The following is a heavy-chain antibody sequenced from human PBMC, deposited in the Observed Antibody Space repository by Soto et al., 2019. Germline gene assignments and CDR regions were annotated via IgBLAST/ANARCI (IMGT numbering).Heavy chain of an antibody. CDR2: ISGGGSPM. J-gene: IGHJ6*02. V-gene: IGHV3-11*01. CDR1: GFPFNTY. CDR3: TKDRYDYYGSESNYGMDV. D-gene: IGHD3-10*01. Sequence: QVQLVESGGGLVKPGGSLRLSCAASGFPFNTYMSWIRQAPGKGLEWVSHISGGGSPMYSDSVKGRFTISRDNTKSSLYLQMNSLRPEDTALYYCTKDRYDYYGSESNYGMDVWGQGTTVTVSS.